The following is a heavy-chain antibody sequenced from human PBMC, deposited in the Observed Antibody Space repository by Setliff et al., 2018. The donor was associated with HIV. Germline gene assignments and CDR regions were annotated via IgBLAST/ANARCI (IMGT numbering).Heavy chain of an antibody. CDR2: ISSGGDYM. CDR1: GFRFSTYN. V-gene: IGHV3-21*01. Sequence: GGSLRLSCEASGFRFSTYNMNWVRQAPGKGLEWIASISSGGDYMYVSDSLKGRFTISRDNAKNSLYLQMNSLRAEDTAVYYCARRYSSSSTGFDYWGQGTLVTVSS. CDR3: ARRYSSSSTGFDY. D-gene: IGHD6-6*01. J-gene: IGHJ4*02.